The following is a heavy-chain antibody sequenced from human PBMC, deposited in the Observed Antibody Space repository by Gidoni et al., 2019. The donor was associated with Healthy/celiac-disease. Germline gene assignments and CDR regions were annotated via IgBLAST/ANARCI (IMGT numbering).Heavy chain of an antibody. CDR1: GFTFSSYG. CDR3: ARDGDGDYFGAIDY. D-gene: IGHD4-17*01. Sequence: QPGRSLRLSCAASGFTFSSYGMHWVRQAPGKGLEWVAVIWYDGSNKYYADSVKGRFTISRDNSKNTLYLQMNSLRAEDTAVYYCARDGDGDYFGAIDYWGQGTLVTVSS. CDR2: IWYDGSNK. V-gene: IGHV3-33*01. J-gene: IGHJ4*02.